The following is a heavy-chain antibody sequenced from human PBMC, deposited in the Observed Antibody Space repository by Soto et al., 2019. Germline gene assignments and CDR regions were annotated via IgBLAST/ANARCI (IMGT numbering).Heavy chain of an antibody. J-gene: IGHJ5*01. CDR2: TYYSGST. CDR1: GGSISSYY. CDR3: ARDLGGGPDS. V-gene: IGHV4-59*01. D-gene: IGHD3-16*01. Sequence: SETLSLTCTVSGGSISSYYWSWIRQPPGKGLEWIGYTYYSGSTNYSPSLKSRVTISVDTSKNQFSLKLSSVTAADTAVYYCARDLGGGPDSWGQRTLVTGSS.